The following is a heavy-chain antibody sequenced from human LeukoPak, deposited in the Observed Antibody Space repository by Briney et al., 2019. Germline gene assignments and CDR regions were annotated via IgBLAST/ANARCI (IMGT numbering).Heavy chain of an antibody. J-gene: IGHJ3*02. CDR3: ARFGVLGFSDAFDI. D-gene: IGHD3-10*01. Sequence: GESLKISCEASGYSFTTHWIGWVRQMPGKGLEWMGIIYPGDSDTRYSPSFQGQVTISVDTSVSTAYLQWSSLKASDTAMYYCARFGVLGFSDAFDIWGQGTMVTVSS. CDR1: GYSFTTHW. V-gene: IGHV5-51*01. CDR2: IYPGDSDT.